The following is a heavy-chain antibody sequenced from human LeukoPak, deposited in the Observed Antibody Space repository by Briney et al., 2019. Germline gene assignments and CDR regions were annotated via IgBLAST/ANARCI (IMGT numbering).Heavy chain of an antibody. CDR3: ARAWGSLHYYYMDV. Sequence: ASVKVSCKASGYTFTSYYMHWVRQAPGQGLEWMGIINPSGGSTSYAQKFQGRVTMNRDMSTSTVYMELGSLRSEDTAVYYCARAWGSLHYYYMDVWGKGTTVTVSS. CDR1: GYTFTSYY. V-gene: IGHV1-46*01. D-gene: IGHD3-16*01. J-gene: IGHJ6*03. CDR2: INPSGGST.